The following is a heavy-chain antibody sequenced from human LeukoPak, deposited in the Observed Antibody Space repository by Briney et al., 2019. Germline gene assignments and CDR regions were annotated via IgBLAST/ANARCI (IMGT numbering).Heavy chain of an antibody. CDR1: GFTFSSYA. D-gene: IGHD6-6*01. J-gene: IGHJ4*02. CDR3: ASRVQLVFNY. V-gene: IGHV3-23*01. Sequence: GGSLRLSCAASGFTFSSYAMSWVRQAPGKGLEWVSAISGSGGSTYYADSVKGRFTISRDNSRNTLYLQMNSLRAEDTAVYYCASRVQLVFNYWGQGTLVTVSS. CDR2: ISGSGGST.